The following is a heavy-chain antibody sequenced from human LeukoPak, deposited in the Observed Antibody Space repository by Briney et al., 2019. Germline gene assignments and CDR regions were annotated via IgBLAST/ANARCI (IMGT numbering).Heavy chain of an antibody. V-gene: IGHV1-46*01. D-gene: IGHD1-26*01. J-gene: IGHJ6*03. CDR1: GYTFTSYY. Sequence: ASVKVSCKASGYTFTSYYMHWVRQAPGQGLEWMGIINPSGGSTSYAQKFQGRVTMTRDMSTSTVYMELSSLRSEDTAVYYCTTDRRYSGSYYDYYYYYMDVWGKGTTVTVSS. CDR2: INPSGGST. CDR3: TTDRRYSGSYYDYYYYYMDV.